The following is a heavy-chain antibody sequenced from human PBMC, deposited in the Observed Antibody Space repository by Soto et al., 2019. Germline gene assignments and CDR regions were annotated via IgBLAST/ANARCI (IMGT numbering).Heavy chain of an antibody. J-gene: IGHJ4*02. Sequence: QVQLVQSGAEVKKPGSSVKVSCKASGGTFSSYTISWVRQAPGQGLEWMGRIIPILGIANYAQKFQGRVTITADKSTSTAYMELSSLRSEDTAVYYCARDPVRGCSSISCYSGYWGQGTLVTVSS. CDR1: GGTFSSYT. V-gene: IGHV1-69*08. CDR3: ARDPVRGCSSISCYSGY. CDR2: IIPILGIA. D-gene: IGHD2-2*01.